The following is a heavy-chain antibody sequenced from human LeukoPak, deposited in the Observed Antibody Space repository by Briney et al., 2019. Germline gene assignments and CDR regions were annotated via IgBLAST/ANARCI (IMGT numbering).Heavy chain of an antibody. D-gene: IGHD6-13*01. V-gene: IGHV1-8*01. CDR3: ARGRSGLAAAGTYDY. Sequence: ASVKVSCKASGYTFTGSDINWVRQATGQGLEWMGWINPKSGRTGYAKKFQDRVSMTMNTSISTAYMEVSSLRFDDTAVYYCARGRSGLAAAGTYDYWGQGTLITVSS. CDR1: GYTFTGSD. J-gene: IGHJ4*02. CDR2: INPKSGRT.